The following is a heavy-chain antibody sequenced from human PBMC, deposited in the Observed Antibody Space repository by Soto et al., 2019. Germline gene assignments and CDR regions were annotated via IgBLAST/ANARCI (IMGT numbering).Heavy chain of an antibody. CDR2: IIPLFGTR. V-gene: IGHV1-69*06. CDR3: ARDRFFGSRRYVPYDFEN. D-gene: IGHD3-10*01. J-gene: IGHJ4*02. Sequence: QVQLVQSGAEVKKPGSSVKVSCKTSGDTFSNYAITWVRQAPGQGLEWMGGIIPLFGTRNYAQKFQGRVTITADKSTSTAYMELNSLRSEDSAVYSCARDRFFGSRRYVPYDFENWGQGTLVTVSS. CDR1: GDTFSNYA.